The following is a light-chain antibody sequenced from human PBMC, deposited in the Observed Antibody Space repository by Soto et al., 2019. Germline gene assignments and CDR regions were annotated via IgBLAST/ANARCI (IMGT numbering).Light chain of an antibody. V-gene: IGLV2-8*01. CDR1: SSDVGAYNY. J-gene: IGLJ2*01. CDR2: EVS. Sequence: QSALTQPPSASGSPGQSVTISCTGTSSDVGAYNYVSWYQQHPGKAPKLIIYEVSKRPSGVPDRFSGSKSGNTASLTVSGLQAEDEADYYCSSPAGNNLGVFGGGTKLTVL. CDR3: SSPAGNNLGV.